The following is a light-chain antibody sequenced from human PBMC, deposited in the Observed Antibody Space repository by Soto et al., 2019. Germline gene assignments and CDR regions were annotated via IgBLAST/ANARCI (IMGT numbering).Light chain of an antibody. Sequence: DIQMTQSPSTLSATVGDRVTITCRASQTIGTWLAWYQHKPGKAPKFLIYNASSLETGVPSRFSGSGSGTEFTLTITNLQPEDFATYYCHQYKSYLYSFGQGTKLEI. CDR2: NAS. CDR3: HQYKSYLYS. CDR1: QTIGTW. J-gene: IGKJ2*01. V-gene: IGKV1-5*01.